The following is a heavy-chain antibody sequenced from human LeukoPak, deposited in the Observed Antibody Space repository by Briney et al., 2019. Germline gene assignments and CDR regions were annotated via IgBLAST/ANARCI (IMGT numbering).Heavy chain of an antibody. J-gene: IGHJ4*02. D-gene: IGHD2-15*01. V-gene: IGHV4-59*01. CDR3: ARGYCSGGSCYRFAYDY. CDR2: IYYSGST. Sequence: KPSETLSLTCTVSGGSISNYYWSWIRQPPGKGLEWIGYIYYSGSTNYNPSLKSRVTISVDTSKNQFSLKLTSVTAADTAVYYCARGYCSGGSCYRFAYDYWGQGTLATVSS. CDR1: GGSISNYY.